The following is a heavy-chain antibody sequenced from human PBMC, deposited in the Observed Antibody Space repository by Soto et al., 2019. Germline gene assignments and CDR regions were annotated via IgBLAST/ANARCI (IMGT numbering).Heavy chain of an antibody. J-gene: IGHJ4*02. CDR2: ISGSGGST. D-gene: IGHD1-26*01. CDR1: RFTFSSYA. V-gene: IGHV3-23*01. CDR3: ARRGSGSYYDY. Sequence: EVQLLESGGGLVQPGGSLRLSCAASRFTFSSYAMRWVRQAPGKGLEWVSAISGSGGSTYYADSVKGRFTISRDNSKNTLYLQMHSLRAEDTAVYYCARRGSGSYYDYWVQGTLVTVSS.